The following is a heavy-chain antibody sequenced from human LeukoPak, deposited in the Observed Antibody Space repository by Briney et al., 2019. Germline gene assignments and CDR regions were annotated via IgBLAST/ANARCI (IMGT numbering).Heavy chain of an antibody. V-gene: IGHV4-61*02. J-gene: IGHJ6*03. CDR3: ARNCSSTHGYYYYYYMDV. Sequence: PSQTLSLTCTVSGGSISSGNYYWSWIRQPAGKGLEWIGRIYTSGRTNYNSSLKSRVTMSVDTSKNQFSLRLSSVTAADTAVYYCARNCSSTHGYYYYYYMDVWGKGTTVTVSS. D-gene: IGHD2-2*01. CDR2: IYTSGRT. CDR1: GGSISSGNYY.